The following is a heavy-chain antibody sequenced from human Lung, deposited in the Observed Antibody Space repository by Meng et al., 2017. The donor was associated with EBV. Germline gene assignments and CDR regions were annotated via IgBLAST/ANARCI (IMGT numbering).Heavy chain of an antibody. CDR2: IGPSGSAK. CDR1: GFTFTNYH. J-gene: IGHJ4*02. V-gene: IGHV3-11*01. CDR3: ARAVGLDN. Sequence: QGQLVESGGGLVKPGGSLRLSCAASGFTFTNYHMTWVRQTPGKGLEWVSYIGPSGSAKFYADSVKGRFTISRDDAENSLYLQMNSLRVEDTAIYYCARAVGLDNWGQGTLVTVSS.